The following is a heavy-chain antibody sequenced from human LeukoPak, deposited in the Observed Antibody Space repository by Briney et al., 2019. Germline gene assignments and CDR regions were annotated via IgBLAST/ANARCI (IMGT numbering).Heavy chain of an antibody. V-gene: IGHV1-2*02. CDR2: INPNSGDT. J-gene: IGHJ4*02. CDR1: GYTSTGYY. CDR3: AYTTYYDILTGGV. Sequence: ASVKVSCKASGYTSTGYYIHWVRQAPGQGLEWMGWINPNSGDTNYAQKFQGRVTMTRDTSISTAYMELSRLRSDDTAVYYCAYTTYYDILTGGVWGQGTLVTVSS. D-gene: IGHD3-9*01.